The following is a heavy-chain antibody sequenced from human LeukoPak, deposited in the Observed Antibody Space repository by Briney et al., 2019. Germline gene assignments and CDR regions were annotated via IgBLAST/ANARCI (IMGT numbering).Heavy chain of an antibody. CDR3: AGQEDYHQIDY. Sequence: GGSLRLSCAASGFTFDDYAMHWVRQAPGKGLEWVSYISSSSSTIYYADSVKGRFTISRDNAKNSLYLQMNSLRAEDTAVYYCAGQEDYHQIDYWGQGTLVTVSS. D-gene: IGHD3-16*01. V-gene: IGHV3-48*01. CDR1: GFTFDDYA. CDR2: ISSSSSTI. J-gene: IGHJ4*02.